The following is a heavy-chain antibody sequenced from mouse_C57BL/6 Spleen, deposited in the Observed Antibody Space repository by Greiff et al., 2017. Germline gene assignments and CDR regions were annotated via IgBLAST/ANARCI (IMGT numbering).Heavy chain of an antibody. Sequence: QVQLQQPGTELVKPGASVQLSCKASGYTFTSYWMHWVKPRPGQGLEWIGNINPSNGGTNYNEKFKSTATLTVDTSTSTAYMPLSTLTSEASAFYDCARSGLAWFAYWAQGTLVTVSA. V-gene: IGHV1-53*01. CDR3: ARSGLAWFAY. CDR1: GYTFTSYW. CDR2: INPSNGGT. J-gene: IGHJ3*01. D-gene: IGHD3-1*01.